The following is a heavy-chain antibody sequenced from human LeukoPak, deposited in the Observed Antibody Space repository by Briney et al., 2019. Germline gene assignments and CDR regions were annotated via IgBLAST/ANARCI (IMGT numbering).Heavy chain of an antibody. CDR1: GYTFTSYG. CDR3: ARVGATSWYYYYYYVDV. Sequence: GASVKVSCKASGYTFTSYGISWVRQAPGQGLEWMGWISAYNGNTNYAQKLQGRVTMTTDTSTSTAYMELRSLRSDDTAVYYCARVGATSWYYYYYYVDVWGKGTTVTVSS. CDR2: ISAYNGNT. J-gene: IGHJ6*03. D-gene: IGHD1-26*01. V-gene: IGHV1-18*01.